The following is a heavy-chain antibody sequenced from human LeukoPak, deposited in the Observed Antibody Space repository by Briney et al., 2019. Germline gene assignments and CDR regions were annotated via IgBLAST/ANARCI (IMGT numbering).Heavy chain of an antibody. V-gene: IGHV3-30*18. CDR1: GFTFSSYG. CDR3: AKKRELLLSPDDAFDI. CDR2: ISYDGSNK. Sequence: PGGSLRLSCAASGFTFSSYGMHWVSQAPGKGLEWVAVISYDGSNKYYAHSVKGRFTISRDNSKNTLYLQMNSLRAEDTAVYYCAKKRELLLSPDDAFDIWGQGTIVTVFS. J-gene: IGHJ3*02. D-gene: IGHD1-26*01.